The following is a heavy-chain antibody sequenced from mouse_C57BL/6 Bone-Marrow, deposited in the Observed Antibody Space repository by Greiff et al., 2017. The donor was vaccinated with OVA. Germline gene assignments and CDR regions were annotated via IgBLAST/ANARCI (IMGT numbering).Heavy chain of an antibody. V-gene: IGHV1-80*01. J-gene: IGHJ2*01. CDR2: IYPGDGDT. Sequence: VKLQQSGAELVKPGASVKISCKASGYAFSSYWMNWVKQRPGKGLEWIGQIYPGDGDTNYNGKFKGKATLTADNSSSTAYMQLSSLTSEDSAVYFGAREDYYGSSPFDYGGQGTTLTVSS. D-gene: IGHD1-1*01. CDR3: AREDYYGSSPFDY. CDR1: GYAFSSYW.